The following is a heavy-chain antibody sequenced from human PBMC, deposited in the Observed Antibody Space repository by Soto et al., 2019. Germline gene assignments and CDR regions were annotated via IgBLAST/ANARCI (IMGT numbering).Heavy chain of an antibody. V-gene: IGHV1-3*01. D-gene: IGHD4-17*01. CDR3: ARDRWVTTLTFDK. J-gene: IGHJ4*02. CDR2: INAGNCDT. CDR1: GYTFADYA. Sequence: QVQFVQSGAEVKKPGASVKVSCKASGYTFADYAIHWVRQAPGQSLEWMGWINAGNCDTKYSQKFQGRVTLTTDTSASTAYMDINSLTTDDTAVYYCARDRWVTTLTFDKWGQGTLVIVSS.